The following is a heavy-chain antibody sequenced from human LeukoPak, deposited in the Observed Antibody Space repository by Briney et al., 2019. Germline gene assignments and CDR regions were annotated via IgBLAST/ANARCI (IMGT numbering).Heavy chain of an antibody. V-gene: IGHV1-2*02. CDR1: GYTFTGYY. Sequence: ASVKVSCKASGYTFTGYYIHWVRQAPGQGLEWMGWINPDSGGTNFAQKFLGRVTMTRDTSISTAYVELSRLTSDDTAVYSCARETGLAHDHTFDVWGQGTMVTVSS. CDR2: INPDSGGT. J-gene: IGHJ3*01. CDR3: ARETGLAHDHTFDV. D-gene: IGHD1-1*01.